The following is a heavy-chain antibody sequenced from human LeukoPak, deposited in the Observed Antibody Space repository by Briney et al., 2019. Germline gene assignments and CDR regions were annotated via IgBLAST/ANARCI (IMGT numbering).Heavy chain of an antibody. Sequence: PGGSLRLSCVVSGFTFSSYAMSWVRQAPGKGLEWVSGISGSGGSTYYADSVKGRFTISRDNSKNTLYLQMNSLRAEDTAVYYCAKVRGSYSPTGAFDIWSQGTMVTASS. CDR1: GFTFSSYA. D-gene: IGHD1-26*01. CDR2: ISGSGGST. J-gene: IGHJ3*02. CDR3: AKVRGSYSPTGAFDI. V-gene: IGHV3-23*01.